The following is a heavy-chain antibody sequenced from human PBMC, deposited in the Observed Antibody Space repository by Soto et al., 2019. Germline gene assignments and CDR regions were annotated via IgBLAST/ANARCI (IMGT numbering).Heavy chain of an antibody. CDR2: IYYSGST. J-gene: IGHJ3*02. CDR1: GGSISSGGYY. CDR3: ARGKRGGDAFDI. Sequence: QVQLQESGPGLVKPSQTLSLTCTVSGGSISSGGYYWSWIRQHPGKGLEWIGYIYYSGSTYYNPSLKCRVTISVDTSKNQFSLKLSFVTAADTAVYYCARGKRGGDAFDIWGQGTMVTVSS. V-gene: IGHV4-31*03. D-gene: IGHD3-16*01.